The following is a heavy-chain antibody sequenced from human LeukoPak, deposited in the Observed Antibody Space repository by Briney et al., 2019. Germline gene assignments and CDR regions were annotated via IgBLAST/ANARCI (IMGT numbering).Heavy chain of an antibody. CDR3: ARSPLTYYYDSSGYPRY. V-gene: IGHV3-11*01. J-gene: IGHJ4*02. CDR1: GFTFSDYY. CDR2: ISSSGSTI. Sequence: GGSLRLSCAASGFTFSDYYMSWIRQAPGKGLEWVSYISSSGSTIYYADSVKGRFTISRDNAKNSLYLQMNGLRAEDTAVYYCARSPLTYYYDSSGYPRYWGQGTLVTVSS. D-gene: IGHD3-22*01.